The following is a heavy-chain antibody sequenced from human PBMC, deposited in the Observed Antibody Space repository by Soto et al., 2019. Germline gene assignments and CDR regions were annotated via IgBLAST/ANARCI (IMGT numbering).Heavy chain of an antibody. CDR1: GGTLSSFA. D-gene: IGHD3-22*01. CDR2: IIPIFATT. CDR3: ERDGELDDRSGYSHPGFDY. J-gene: IGHJ4*02. Sequence: QVQLVQSGAEVKKPGSSVKVSCKASGGTLSSFAISWVRQAPGQGLEWMGGIIPIFATTTYAQKFHGRVTVTADRTTMTAYMELSSLRSEDTAIYYCERDGELDDRSGYSHPGFDYWGQGTLVTVSS. V-gene: IGHV1-69*06.